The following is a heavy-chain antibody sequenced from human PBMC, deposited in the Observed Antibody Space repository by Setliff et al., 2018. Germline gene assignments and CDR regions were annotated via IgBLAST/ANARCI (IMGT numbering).Heavy chain of an antibody. CDR2: IKXXGXXX. D-gene: IGHD3-16*01. V-gene: IGHV3-7*01. CDR3: ARDGGEY. J-gene: IGHJ4*02. CDR1: GFTFSSYW. Sequence: AGGSLRLSCAASGFTFSSYWMSWVRQAPGKGLEXVXNIKXXGXXXXYVDSVKGRFTISRDNAKNSLYLQMNSLRAEDTAVYYCARDGGEYWGQGTLVTVPQ.